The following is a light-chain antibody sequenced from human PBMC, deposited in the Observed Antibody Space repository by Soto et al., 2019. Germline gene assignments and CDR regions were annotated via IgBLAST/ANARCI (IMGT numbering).Light chain of an antibody. J-gene: IGLJ1*01. Sequence: QSALTQPASVSGAPGQSITISCTGTSSDVGGYNYVSWYQQHPGKAPKLMIYDVSNRPSGVSNRFSGSKSGTTASLTISGLHAEDEAYYYCSSYTSSSSYVFGTGTKVTVL. CDR2: DVS. CDR3: SSYTSSSSYV. CDR1: SSDVGGYNY. V-gene: IGLV2-14*01.